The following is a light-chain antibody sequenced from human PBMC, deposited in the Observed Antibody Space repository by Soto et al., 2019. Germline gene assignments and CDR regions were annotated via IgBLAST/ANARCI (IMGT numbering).Light chain of an antibody. Sequence: QSVLTQPASVSGSPGQSITISCTGTSSDVGNYNYVSWYQHYPGKAPKLMIYDVSERPSAVSNRFSGSKSGNTASLTISGLQAEDEADYYCTSYTSGSTLGVFGGGTKLTVL. CDR2: DVS. CDR1: SSDVGNYNY. CDR3: TSYTSGSTLGV. J-gene: IGLJ2*01. V-gene: IGLV2-14*03.